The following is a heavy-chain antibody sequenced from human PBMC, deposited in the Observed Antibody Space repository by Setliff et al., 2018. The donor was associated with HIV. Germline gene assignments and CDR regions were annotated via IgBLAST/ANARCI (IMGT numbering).Heavy chain of an antibody. Sequence: ASVKVSCKASGYTFTGYYMHWVRQAPGQGLEWMGWINPNSGGTNYAQKFQGRVTMTRDTSISTAYMELRRVRSDDTAVYYCARDRSDYYYYYGMDVWGQGTTVTVSS. CDR3: ARDRSDYYYYYGMDV. V-gene: IGHV1-2*02. D-gene: IGHD3-3*01. CDR1: GYTFTGYY. CDR2: INPNSGGT. J-gene: IGHJ6*02.